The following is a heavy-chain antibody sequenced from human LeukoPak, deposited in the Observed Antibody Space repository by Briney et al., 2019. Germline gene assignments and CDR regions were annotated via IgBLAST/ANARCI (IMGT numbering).Heavy chain of an antibody. CDR1: GYTFTSYY. Sequence: ASVKVSCKASGYTFTSYYMHWVRQAPGQGLEWMGIINPSGGSTSYAQKFQGRVTMTRDMSTSTVYMELSSLRSEDTAVYYCARCHSVGARFDCWGQGTLVTVSS. V-gene: IGHV1-46*01. J-gene: IGHJ4*02. CDR3: ARCHSVGARFDC. D-gene: IGHD1-26*01. CDR2: INPSGGST.